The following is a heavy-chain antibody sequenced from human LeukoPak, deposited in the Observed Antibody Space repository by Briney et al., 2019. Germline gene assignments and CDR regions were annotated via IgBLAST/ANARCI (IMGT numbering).Heavy chain of an antibody. CDR3: ATNRDGYNY. J-gene: IGHJ4*02. CDR1: GFTFSNYA. V-gene: IGHV3-23*01. Sequence: GGSLRFSCAASGFTFSNYAMAWVRQAPGKGLEWVSSISGIGSNIYYADSVKGRFTISRDNSKNTLHVQMNSLRAEDTAIYYCATNRDGYNYWGQGTLVTVSS. D-gene: IGHD5-24*01. CDR2: ISGIGSNI.